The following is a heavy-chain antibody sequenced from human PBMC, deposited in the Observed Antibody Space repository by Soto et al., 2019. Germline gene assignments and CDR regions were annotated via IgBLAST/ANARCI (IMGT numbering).Heavy chain of an antibody. V-gene: IGHV4-4*02. CDR1: GGSISSSNW. CDR2: IYHSGST. D-gene: IGHD6-6*01. CDR3: GSSSSEYYYYYGMDV. Sequence: SETLSLTCAVSGGSISSSNWWSWVRQPPGKGLEWIGEIYHSGSTNYNPSLKSRVTISVDKSKNQFSLKLSSVTAADTAVYYCGSSSSEYYYYYGMDVWGQGTTVTVS. J-gene: IGHJ6*02.